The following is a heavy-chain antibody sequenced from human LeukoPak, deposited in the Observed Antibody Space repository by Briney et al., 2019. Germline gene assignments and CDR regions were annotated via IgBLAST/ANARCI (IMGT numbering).Heavy chain of an antibody. V-gene: IGHV1-8*01. CDR1: GYSFNIYE. CDR3: SRGPRFDP. CDR2: VNPNSGDT. J-gene: IGHJ5*02. Sequence: ASVKVSCKTSGYSFNIYEINWVRQDTGQGLEWVGWVNPNSGDTDYAQKFQGRLTMTRNTSISTAYMELSGLRLEDTAVYYCSRGPRFDPWGQGTQVTVSS.